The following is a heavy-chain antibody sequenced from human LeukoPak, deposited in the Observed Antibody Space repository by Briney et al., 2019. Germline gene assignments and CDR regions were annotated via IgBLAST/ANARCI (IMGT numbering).Heavy chain of an antibody. D-gene: IGHD3-10*01. J-gene: IGHJ5*02. CDR2: ISDSGSNT. CDR1: GFTFSSYE. V-gene: IGHV3-23*01. Sequence: GGSLRLSCAASGFTFSSYEMHWVRQAPGKGLEWVSGISDSGSNTDYADSVRGRFTISRDNSKNTLYLQMNSLRAEDTAVYYCARTEIWFGERGWFDPWGQGTLVTVSS. CDR3: ARTEIWFGERGWFDP.